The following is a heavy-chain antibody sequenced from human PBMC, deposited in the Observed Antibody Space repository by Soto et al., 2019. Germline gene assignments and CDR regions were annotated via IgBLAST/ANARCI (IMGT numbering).Heavy chain of an antibody. J-gene: IGHJ6*03. CDR2: ISSNGVGT. V-gene: IGHV3-64*01. CDR1: GFTLSGYA. Sequence: GGSLRLSCAASGFTLSGYAMDWVRQAPGKGLEYVSGISSNGVGTYYANTVQGRFTISRDNSKNTVYLQMGSLRPEDMALYYCARRARPDFYYMDVWGKGTTVTVS. CDR3: ARRARPDFYYMDV. D-gene: IGHD6-6*01.